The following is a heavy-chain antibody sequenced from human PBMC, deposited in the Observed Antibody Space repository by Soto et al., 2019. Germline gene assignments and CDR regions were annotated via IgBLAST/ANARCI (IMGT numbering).Heavy chain of an antibody. CDR2: IDPSDSYS. CDR1: GYNFTTFW. J-gene: IGHJ6*02. D-gene: IGHD2-21*02. V-gene: IGHV5-10-1*01. CDR3: ARHFPLPTDLLFYYYYYYGVDV. Sequence: GESLKISCKASGYNFTTFWISWMRQVPGKGLEWMGRIDPSDSYSNYSPSFQGHITISADKSINTAYLHFSNLKASDTAVYYCARHFPLPTDLLFYYYYYYGVDVWGHGTAVTVSS.